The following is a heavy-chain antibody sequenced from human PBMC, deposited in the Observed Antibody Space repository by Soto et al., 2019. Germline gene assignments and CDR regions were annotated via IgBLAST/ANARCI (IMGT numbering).Heavy chain of an antibody. CDR1: GGSISSFY. D-gene: IGHD6-13*01. CDR3: AREFGFEAAEFDY. Sequence: PSETLSLTCTVSGGSISSFYWSWIRQPPGKGLEWIGNVHFSGSTDYNPSLRSRVSISLDTSTNKFSLNLSSVTAADTAVYFCAREFGFEAAEFDYWGQGALVTVS. CDR2: VHFSGST. J-gene: IGHJ4*02. V-gene: IGHV4-59*01.